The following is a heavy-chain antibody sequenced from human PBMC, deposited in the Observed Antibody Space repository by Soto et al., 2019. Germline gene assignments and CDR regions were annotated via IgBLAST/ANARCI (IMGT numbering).Heavy chain of an antibody. J-gene: IGHJ4*02. CDR1: GFTFSSYA. D-gene: IGHD6-19*01. CDR3: ARESGWEKYYFDY. Sequence: QVQLVESGGGVVQPGRSLRLSCAASGFTFSSYAMHWVRQAPGKGLEWVAVISYDGSNKYYADSVKGRFTISRDNSKNTLYLQMNSLRAADTAVYYCARESGWEKYYFDYWGQGTLVTVSS. V-gene: IGHV3-30-3*01. CDR2: ISYDGSNK.